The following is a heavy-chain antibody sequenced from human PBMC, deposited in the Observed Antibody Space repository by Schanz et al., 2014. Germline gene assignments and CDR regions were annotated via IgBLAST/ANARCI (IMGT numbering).Heavy chain of an antibody. D-gene: IGHD6-6*01. CDR1: GHPFTAYY. J-gene: IGHJ2*01. CDR2: INPNSGGT. Sequence: QVQLVQSGSELKKPGASVKVSCKASGHPFTAYYMHWVRQAPGQGLEWMGRINPNSGGTNYAQKFQGRVTMTRDTSISTAYMELSRLRSDDTAVYYCARAGQDFEYSSLSPIWYFDLWGRGTLVTVSS. V-gene: IGHV1-2*06. CDR3: ARAGQDFEYSSLSPIWYFDL.